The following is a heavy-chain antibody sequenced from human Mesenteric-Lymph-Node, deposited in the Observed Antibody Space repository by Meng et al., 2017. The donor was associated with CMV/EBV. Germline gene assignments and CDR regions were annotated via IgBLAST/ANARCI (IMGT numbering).Heavy chain of an antibody. CDR2: ISPNSGAT. CDR3: ARGLRISDTSGYYYY. J-gene: IGHJ4*02. D-gene: IGHD3-22*01. Sequence: ASVKVSCKASGYTFSGYYIHWVRQAPGQGLEWMGWISPNSGATNYARKFQGRVTMTRDTSINTAYMEVTRLTSDDTALYFCARGLRISDTSGYYYYWGQGTLVTVSS. CDR1: GYTFSGYY. V-gene: IGHV1-2*02.